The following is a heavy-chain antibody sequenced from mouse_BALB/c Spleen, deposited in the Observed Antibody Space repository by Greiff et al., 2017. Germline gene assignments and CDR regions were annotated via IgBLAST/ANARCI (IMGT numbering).Heavy chain of an antibody. D-gene: IGHD4-1*01. CDR3: ARSRNWDGGYYAMDY. CDR2: IYPGNVNT. CDR1: GYTFTSYY. J-gene: IGHJ4*01. Sequence: QVQLKESGPELVKPGASVRISCKASGYTFTSYYIHWVKQRPGQGLEWIGWIYPGNVNTKYNEKFKGKATLTADKSSSTAYMQLSSLTSEDSAVYFCARSRNWDGGYYAMDYWGQGTSVTVSS. V-gene: IGHV1S56*01.